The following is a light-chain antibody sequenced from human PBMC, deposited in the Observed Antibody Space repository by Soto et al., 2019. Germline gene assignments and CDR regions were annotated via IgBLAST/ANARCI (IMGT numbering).Light chain of an antibody. CDR1: SSNIGSNT. J-gene: IGLJ1*01. Sequence: QSALTQPPSASGTPGQRVTISCSGSSSNIGSNTVNWYQQLPGTAPKLLIYSNNQRPSGVPDRFSGSKSGTSASLAISGLQPEDEADYYCAAWDDSLNAYVFGTGTKVTVL. CDR2: SNN. V-gene: IGLV1-44*01. CDR3: AAWDDSLNAYV.